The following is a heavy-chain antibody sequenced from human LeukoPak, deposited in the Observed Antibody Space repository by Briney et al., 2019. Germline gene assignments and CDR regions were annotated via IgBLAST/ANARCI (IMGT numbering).Heavy chain of an antibody. V-gene: IGHV4-4*07. CDR1: GGSISGYY. J-gene: IGHJ6*02. CDR2: LYGSATI. D-gene: IGHD5-12*01. Sequence: PSETLSLTCNVFGGSISGYYWSWIRQPAGKGLEGIGRLYGSATIKYNPSLRSRLSLSVDTSKNQFSLKLSSVTAADTAVYYSAREARLASAAGLDVWGQGTMVTVS. CDR3: AREARLASAAGLDV.